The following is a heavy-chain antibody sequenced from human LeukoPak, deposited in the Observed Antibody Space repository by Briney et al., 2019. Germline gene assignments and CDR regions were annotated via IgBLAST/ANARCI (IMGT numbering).Heavy chain of an antibody. J-gene: IGHJ5*02. D-gene: IGHD2-15*01. CDR1: GYTFTDYY. Sequence: EASVKVSCKASGYTFTDYYVHWVRQAPGQGLEWMGWINPNSGGTNYAQKFQGRVTMTRDTSTSTVYMELNSLTSDDTAVYYCARAAPRDCSGGSWFFDWFDPWGQGTLVTVSS. CDR2: INPNSGGT. V-gene: IGHV1-2*02. CDR3: ARAAPRDCSGGSWFFDWFDP.